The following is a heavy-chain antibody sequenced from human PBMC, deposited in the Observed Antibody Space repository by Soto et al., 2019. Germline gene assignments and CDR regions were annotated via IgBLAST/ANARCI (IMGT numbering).Heavy chain of an antibody. D-gene: IGHD6-6*01. J-gene: IGHJ6*03. CDR3: ARAGPASIAARHNYYYYMDV. Sequence: ASVKVSCKASGYTFTSYGISWVRQAPGQGLEWMGWISAYNGNTNYAQKLQGRDTMTTDTSTSTAYMELRSLRSDDTAVYYCARAGPASIAARHNYYYYMDVWGKGTTVTVSS. CDR1: GYTFTSYG. CDR2: ISAYNGNT. V-gene: IGHV1-18*01.